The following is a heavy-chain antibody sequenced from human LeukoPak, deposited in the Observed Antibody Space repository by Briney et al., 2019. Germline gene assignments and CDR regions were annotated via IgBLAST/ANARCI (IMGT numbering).Heavy chain of an antibody. D-gene: IGHD6-13*01. J-gene: IGHJ4*02. Sequence: SETLSLTCTVSGGSISSYYWNWIRQPPGKGREWIGFIYYTGSTNYNPSLKSRVTISVDTSKNQFSLKLSSVTAADTAVYYCARGYSIAAAGFSDYWGQGTLVTVSS. V-gene: IGHV4-59*01. CDR1: GGSISSYY. CDR3: ARGYSIAAAGFSDY. CDR2: IYYTGST.